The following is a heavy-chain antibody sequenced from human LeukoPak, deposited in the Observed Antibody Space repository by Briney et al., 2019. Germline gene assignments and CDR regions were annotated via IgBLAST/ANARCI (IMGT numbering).Heavy chain of an antibody. D-gene: IGHD6-6*01. Sequence: GGSLRLSCAASGFTFSSYWMSWVRQAPGKGREWVANIKQDGSEKYSVDSVKGRFIISRDNAKNSLYLQMNSLRAEDTAVYYCARDSDRSSYDYWGQGTLVTVSS. CDR2: IKQDGSEK. CDR1: GFTFSSYW. J-gene: IGHJ4*02. V-gene: IGHV3-7*01. CDR3: ARDSDRSSYDY.